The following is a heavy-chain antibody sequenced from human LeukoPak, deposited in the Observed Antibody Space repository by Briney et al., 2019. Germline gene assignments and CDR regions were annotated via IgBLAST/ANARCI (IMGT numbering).Heavy chain of an antibody. D-gene: IGHD2-2*01. V-gene: IGHV3-21*04. CDR2: ISSSSSYI. CDR1: GFTFSSYS. Sequence: GGSLRLSCAASGFTFSSYSMNWVRQAPGKGLEWVSSISSSSSYIYYADSVKGRFTISRDNAKNSLYLQMNGLRAEDTAVYYCARDRRGRYCSSISCYLGCFDPWGQGTLVTVPS. J-gene: IGHJ5*02. CDR3: ARDRRGRYCSSISCYLGCFDP.